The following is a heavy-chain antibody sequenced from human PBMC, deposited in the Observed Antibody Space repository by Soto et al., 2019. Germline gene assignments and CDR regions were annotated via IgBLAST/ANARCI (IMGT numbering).Heavy chain of an antibody. CDR1: GYTFTSYA. CDR3: ATGRRYYYDSSGPLPNYGMDV. D-gene: IGHD3-22*01. J-gene: IGHJ6*02. CDR2: INAGNGNT. V-gene: IGHV1-3*01. Sequence: ASVKVSCKASGYTFTSYAMHWVRQAPGQRLEWMGWINAGNGNTKYSQKFQGRVTMTEDTSTDTAYMELSSLRSEDTAVYYCATGRRYYYDSSGPLPNYGMDVWGQGTTVTVSS.